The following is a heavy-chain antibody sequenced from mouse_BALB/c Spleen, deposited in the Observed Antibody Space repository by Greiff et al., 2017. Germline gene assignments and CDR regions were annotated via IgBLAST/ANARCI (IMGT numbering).Heavy chain of an antibody. V-gene: IGHV14-1*02. CDR2: IDPENGNT. Sequence: VQLQQSGAELVRPGALVKLSCKASGFNIKDYYMHWVKQRPEQGLVWMGWIDPENGNTIYDPKFQGKASITADTSSNTAYLQLSSLTSEDTAVYYCARTGYFDYWGQGTTLTVSS. D-gene: IGHD4-1*01. CDR3: ARTGYFDY. CDR1: GFNIKDYY. J-gene: IGHJ2*01.